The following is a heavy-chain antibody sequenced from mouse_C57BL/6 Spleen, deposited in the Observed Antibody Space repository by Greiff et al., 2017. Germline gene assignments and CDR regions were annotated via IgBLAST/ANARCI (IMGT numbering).Heavy chain of an antibody. CDR1: GFTFSSYT. J-gene: IGHJ1*03. D-gene: IGHD1-1*01. CDR2: ISGGGGNT. CDR3: ARQYGTYWYFDV. Sequence: EVKLMESGGGLVKPGGSLKLSCAASGFTFSSYTMSWVRQTPETRLEWVATISGGGGNTYYPDSVKGRFTISRDNAKNTLYLQMSSLRSEDTALYYCARQYGTYWYFDVWGTGTTVTVSS. V-gene: IGHV5-9*01.